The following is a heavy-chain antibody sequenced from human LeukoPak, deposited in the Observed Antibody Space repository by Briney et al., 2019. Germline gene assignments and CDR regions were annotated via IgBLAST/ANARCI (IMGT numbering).Heavy chain of an antibody. CDR2: ISNDGSYK. J-gene: IGHJ5*02. Sequence: PGGSLRLSCAASGFTFSSYAMHWVRQAPGKGLEWVAVISNDGSYKYYADSVKDRFTISRDNSKNTLYLQMNSLRAEDTAVCYCAKSGCSSTSCYSILSGWLDPWGQGTLVTVSS. V-gene: IGHV3-30*18. D-gene: IGHD2-2*02. CDR3: AKSGCSSTSCYSILSGWLDP. CDR1: GFTFSSYA.